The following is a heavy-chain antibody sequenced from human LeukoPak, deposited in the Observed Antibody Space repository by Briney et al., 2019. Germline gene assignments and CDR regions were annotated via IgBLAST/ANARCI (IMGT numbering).Heavy chain of an antibody. V-gene: IGHV4-59*01. CDR1: GGPISSYY. Sequence: PSETLSLTCTVSGGPISSYYWSWIRQPPGKGLEGIGYIYYSGTTNYNPSLKSRVTISVDTSKNQFFLQLSSVTAADTAVYYCARGVYLATAQYGYWGQGTLVTVSS. CDR3: ARGVYLATAQYGY. D-gene: IGHD6-13*01. J-gene: IGHJ4*02. CDR2: IYYSGTT.